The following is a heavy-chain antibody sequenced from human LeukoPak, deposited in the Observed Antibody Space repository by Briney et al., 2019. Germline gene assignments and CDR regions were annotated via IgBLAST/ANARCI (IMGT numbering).Heavy chain of an antibody. CDR3: ARSVGAVDY. CDR1: GGSISSYY. J-gene: IGHJ4*02. D-gene: IGHD3-10*01. Sequence: SETLSLTCTVSGGSISSYYWSWIRQPPGKGLEWIGYIYYSGSTNYNPSLKSRVTISVDTSKNQFSLKLSSVTAAGTAVYYCARSVGAVDYWGQGTLVTVSS. V-gene: IGHV4-59*01. CDR2: IYYSGST.